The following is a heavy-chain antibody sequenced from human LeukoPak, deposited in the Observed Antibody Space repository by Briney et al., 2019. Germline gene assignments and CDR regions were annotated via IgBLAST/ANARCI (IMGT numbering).Heavy chain of an antibody. CDR2: IYYSGST. CDR3: ARLEGLYYDGSGYIDY. CDR1: GGSISSSSYY. J-gene: IGHJ4*02. Sequence: SETLSLTCTVSGGSISSSSYYWGWVRQPPGKGLEWIGSIYYSGSTYYNPSLKSRVTISVDTSKNQFSLKLSSVTAADTAVYYCARLEGLYYDGSGYIDYWGQGTLVTVSS. D-gene: IGHD3-22*01. V-gene: IGHV4-39*01.